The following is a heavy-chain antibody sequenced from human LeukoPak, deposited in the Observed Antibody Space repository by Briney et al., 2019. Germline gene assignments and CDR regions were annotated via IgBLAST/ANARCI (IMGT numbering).Heavy chain of an antibody. CDR2: IYSTGST. CDR3: ARGIADPYSFDA. Sequence: SETLALTCTVPGGPINFYYWSWIRQPAGKGLEWIGRIYSTGSTNYSPSLKSRVTMSVDKSKNQFSLNLSSVTAADTAVYYCARGIADPYSFDAWGQGILVTVSS. V-gene: IGHV4-4*07. J-gene: IGHJ4*02. CDR1: GGPINFYY. D-gene: IGHD6-13*01.